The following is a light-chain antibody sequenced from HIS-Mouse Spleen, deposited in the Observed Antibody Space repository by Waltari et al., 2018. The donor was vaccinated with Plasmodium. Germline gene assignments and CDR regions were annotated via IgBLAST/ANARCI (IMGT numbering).Light chain of an antibody. J-gene: IGKJ2*01. V-gene: IGKV3-20*01. Sequence: EIVLTQSPGTLSLSPGDRATLPCRASQSVSSIYLAWYQQKPGQAPRLLIYGASSRATGVPDRFSGSGSGTDFTLTISRLEPEDFAVYYCQQYGSSPYTFGQGTKLEIK. CDR1: QSVSSIY. CDR2: GAS. CDR3: QQYGSSPYT.